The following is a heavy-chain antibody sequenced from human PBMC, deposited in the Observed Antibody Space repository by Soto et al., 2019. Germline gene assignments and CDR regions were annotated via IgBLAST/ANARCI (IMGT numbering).Heavy chain of an antibody. CDR3: ARPYSGGPNDPFDV. V-gene: IGHV5-51*01. J-gene: IGHJ3*01. Sequence: PGESLKISCNGSGYSFTNYWIGWVRQMPGKGLEWMGIIYPGDSHAIYSPSFQGQVTMSADKSISTAYLQWSSLKASDTAMYYYARPYSGGPNDPFDVWGQGTMVTVSS. D-gene: IGHD1-26*01. CDR1: GYSFTNYW. CDR2: IYPGDSHA.